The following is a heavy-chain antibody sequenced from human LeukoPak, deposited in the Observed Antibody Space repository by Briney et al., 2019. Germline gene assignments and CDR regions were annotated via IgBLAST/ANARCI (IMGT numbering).Heavy chain of an antibody. J-gene: IGHJ4*02. Sequence: GRSLRLSCAASGFTFSNYAMHWVRQAPGKGLEWVAVISYDGSNKYYADSVKGRFTISRDNSKNTLYLQMNSLRAEDTAVYYCARDPSTPRWLQLKTFDYWGQGTLVTVSS. CDR2: ISYDGSNK. CDR1: GFTFSNYA. V-gene: IGHV3-30-3*01. D-gene: IGHD5-24*01. CDR3: ARDPSTPRWLQLKTFDY.